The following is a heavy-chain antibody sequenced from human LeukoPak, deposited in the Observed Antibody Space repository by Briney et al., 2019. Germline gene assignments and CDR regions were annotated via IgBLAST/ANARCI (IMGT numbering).Heavy chain of an antibody. D-gene: IGHD6-19*01. CDR1: GFTPSSYS. CDR3: ARDRIKRWLVLDYYYYGMDV. Sequence: GGSLRLSCAASGFTPSSYSMNWVRQAPGKGLEWVSSISSSSSYIYYADSVKGRFTISRDNAKNSLYLQMNSLRAEDTAVYYCARDRIKRWLVLDYYYYGMDVWGQGTTVTVSS. J-gene: IGHJ6*02. V-gene: IGHV3-21*01. CDR2: ISSSSSYI.